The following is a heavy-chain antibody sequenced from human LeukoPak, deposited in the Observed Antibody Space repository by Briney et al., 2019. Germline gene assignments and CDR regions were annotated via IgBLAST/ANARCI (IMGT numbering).Heavy chain of an antibody. CDR2: ISGSGGST. Sequence: GGSLRLSCAASGFTFSSYAMSWVRQAPGKGLEWVSAISGSGGSTYYADSAKGRFTISRDNSKNTLYLQMNSLRAEDTAVYYCAKDLDGSGSYLFDPWGQGTLVTVSS. D-gene: IGHD3-10*01. CDR1: GFTFSSYA. CDR3: AKDLDGSGSYLFDP. J-gene: IGHJ5*02. V-gene: IGHV3-23*01.